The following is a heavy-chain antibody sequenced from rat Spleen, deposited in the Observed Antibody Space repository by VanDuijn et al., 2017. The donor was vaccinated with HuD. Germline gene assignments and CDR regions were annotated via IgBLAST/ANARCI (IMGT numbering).Heavy chain of an antibody. V-gene: IGHV5S13*01. CDR2: ISTGGGNT. CDR3: ATQGITAPHFDY. J-gene: IGHJ2*01. CDR1: GFTFSNYG. D-gene: IGHD1-4*01. Sequence: EVQLVESGGGLVQPGRSLKLSCAASGFTFSNYGMAWVRQTPTKGLEWVASISTGGGNTYYPDSVKGRFTISRDNAENTVYLQMNSLRSEDTATYYCATQGITAPHFDYWGQGVMVTVSS.